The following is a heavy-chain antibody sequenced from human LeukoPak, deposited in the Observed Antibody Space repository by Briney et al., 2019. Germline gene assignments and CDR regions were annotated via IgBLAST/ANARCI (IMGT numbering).Heavy chain of an antibody. J-gene: IGHJ4*02. CDR2: ISGSGGST. Sequence: GGSLRLSCAASGFTFSSYAMSWVRQAPGKGLEWVSSISGSGGSTYYADSVQGRFTISRDNSKSTLCLQMNSLRAEDTAVYYCAKQLGYCSDGSCYFPYWGQGTLVTVSS. V-gene: IGHV3-23*01. D-gene: IGHD2-15*01. CDR3: AKQLGYCSDGSCYFPY. CDR1: GFTFSSYA.